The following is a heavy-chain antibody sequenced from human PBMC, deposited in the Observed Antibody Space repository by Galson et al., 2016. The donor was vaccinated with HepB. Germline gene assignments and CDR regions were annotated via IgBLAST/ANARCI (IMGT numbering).Heavy chain of an antibody. J-gene: IGHJ1*01. V-gene: IGHV1-69*01. CDR1: TFSSYA. CDR2: IIPIFGTA. D-gene: IGHD7-27*01. CDR3: ARSLGTDTDFQH. Sequence: TFSSYAISWVRQAPGQGLEWMGGIIPIFGTANYAQKFQGRVTITADESTSTAYMALSSLRSEDTAVYYCARSLGTDTDFQHWGQGTLVTVSS.